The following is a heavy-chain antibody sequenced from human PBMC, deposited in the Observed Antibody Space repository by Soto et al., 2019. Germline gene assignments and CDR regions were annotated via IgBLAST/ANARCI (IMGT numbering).Heavy chain of an antibody. CDR3: GRDRSGGSIPDYYYYYGIDV. V-gene: IGHV1-69*08. CDR1: GGTFSSYN. J-gene: IGHJ6*02. D-gene: IGHD6-19*01. Sequence: QVQLVQSGVEVKKPGSSVKVSCKASGGTFSSYNISWVRQAPGQGLEWMGRIIPILGIANYAQKVQGRGTITAAKSTSTADMELSSLRSEDTAVYYCGRDRSGGSIPDYYYYYGIDVWGQGTTVTDSS. CDR2: IIPILGIA.